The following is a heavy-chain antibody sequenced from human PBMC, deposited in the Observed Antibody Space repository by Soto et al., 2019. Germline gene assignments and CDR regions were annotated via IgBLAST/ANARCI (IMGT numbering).Heavy chain of an antibody. J-gene: IGHJ4*02. CDR1: GFTFSNAW. CDR2: IKSKTDGGTT. Sequence: EVQLVESGGGLVKPGGSLRLSCAASGFTFSNAWMSWVRQAPGKGLEWVGRIKSKTDGGTTDDAAPVKGRFTISRDDSKNTLYLQMNSLNTEDTAVYYCTTDSPGTGYCSSTSCYRWWGYWGQGTLVTVSS. V-gene: IGHV3-15*01. D-gene: IGHD2-2*01. CDR3: TTDSPGTGYCSSTSCYRWWGY.